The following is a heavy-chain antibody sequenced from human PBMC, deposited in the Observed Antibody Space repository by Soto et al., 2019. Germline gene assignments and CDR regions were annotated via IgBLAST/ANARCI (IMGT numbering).Heavy chain of an antibody. D-gene: IGHD2-2*01. CDR2: INTDGSVA. J-gene: IGHJ4*02. Sequence: EVQLVESGGGLVQPGESLRLSCAASGLTFRSYWMHWVRQAPGKGLVWVSRINTDGSVAMYVDSVKGRFTYSRDNAKNTLYLPMTTLRAEDTAVYYCVRAMLLSPLDSWGPATLVTVSS. CDR3: VRAMLLSPLDS. V-gene: IGHV3-74*03. CDR1: GLTFRSYW.